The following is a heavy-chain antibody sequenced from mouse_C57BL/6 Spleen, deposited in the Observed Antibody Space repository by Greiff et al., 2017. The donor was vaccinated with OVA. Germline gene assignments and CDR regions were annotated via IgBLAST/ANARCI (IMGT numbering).Heavy chain of an antibody. J-gene: IGHJ4*01. CDR1: GYTFTDYY. D-gene: IGHD2-3*01. CDR2: INPNNGGT. V-gene: IGHV1-26*01. Sequence: VQLQQSGPELVKPGASVKISCKASGYTFTDYYMNWVKQSHGKSLEWIGDINPNNGGTSYNQKFKGKATLTVDKSSSTAYMELRSLTSEDSAVYYCARRRGGYYESYYAMDYWGQGTSVTVSS. CDR3: ARRRGGYYESYYAMDY.